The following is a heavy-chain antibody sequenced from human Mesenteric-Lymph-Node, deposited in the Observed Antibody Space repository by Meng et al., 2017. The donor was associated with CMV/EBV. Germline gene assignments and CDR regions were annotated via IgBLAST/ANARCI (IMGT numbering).Heavy chain of an antibody. CDR2: INHSGVP. CDR1: GGSVSGYY. J-gene: IGHJ4*02. V-gene: IGHV4-34*01. D-gene: IGHD2-15*01. CDR3: ARGSDIPVNNY. Sequence: QVQLQQWGAGLLKPSETLSLTCAVYGGSVSGYYWSWIRQPPGKGLGWIGEINHSGVPNYNPSLKSRVTISLDRSKNQFSRKLSSVTAEDTAVYYCARGSDIPVNNYWGQGTLVTVSS.